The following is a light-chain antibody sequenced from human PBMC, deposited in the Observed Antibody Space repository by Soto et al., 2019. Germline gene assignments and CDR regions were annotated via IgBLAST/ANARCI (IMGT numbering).Light chain of an antibody. V-gene: IGLV1-51*01. CDR2: DNN. CDR1: SSNIGNNY. Sequence: QSVLTQPPSVSAAPGQKVTISCSGSSSNIGNNYVSWYQQLPGTAPKLLIYDNNKRPSGIPDRFSGSKSGTSATLGITGLQTGGEADYYCGTWDSSLSAVVFGGGTKVTGL. CDR3: GTWDSSLSAVV. J-gene: IGLJ2*01.